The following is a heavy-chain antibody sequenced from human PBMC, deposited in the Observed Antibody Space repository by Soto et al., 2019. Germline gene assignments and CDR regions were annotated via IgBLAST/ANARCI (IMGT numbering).Heavy chain of an antibody. J-gene: IGHJ4*02. CDR1: GYTFTSYG. CDR3: ARVRDCSGGSCYFALIY. Sequence: QVQLVQSGAEVKKPGASVKVSCKASGYTFTSYGISWVRQAPGQGLEWMGWISAYNGNTNYAQKLQGRVTMTTDASTSKAYMELRSLRSDDTAVYYCARVRDCSGGSCYFALIYWGQGTLVTVSS. D-gene: IGHD2-15*01. CDR2: ISAYNGNT. V-gene: IGHV1-18*01.